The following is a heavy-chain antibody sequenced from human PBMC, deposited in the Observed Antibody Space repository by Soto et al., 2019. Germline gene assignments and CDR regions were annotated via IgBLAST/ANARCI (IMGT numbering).Heavy chain of an antibody. CDR1: GYTFTGYY. CDR2: INPNSGDT. D-gene: IGHD3-22*01. J-gene: IGHJ4*02. Sequence: ASVKVSCKASGYTFTGYYIHWVRQAPGQGLEWMGWINPNSGDTKYAQKFQGRVTMTRDTSISTAYMELSRLRSDDTAVYYCARGYYDSSGYPPTWWGQGTLVTVSS. CDR3: ARGYYDSSGYPPTW. V-gene: IGHV1-2*02.